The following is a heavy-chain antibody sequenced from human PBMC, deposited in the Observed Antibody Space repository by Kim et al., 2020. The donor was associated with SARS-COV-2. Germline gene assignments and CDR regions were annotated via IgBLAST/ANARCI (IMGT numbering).Heavy chain of an antibody. CDR3: ARGRTGSGSYADWFDP. V-gene: IGHV4-34*01. CDR1: GGSFSGYY. J-gene: IGHJ5*02. CDR2: INHSGST. D-gene: IGHD3-10*01. Sequence: SETLSLTCAVYGGSFSGYYWSWIRQPPGKGLEWIGEINHSGSTNYNPSLKSRVTISVDTSKNQFSLKLSSVTAADTAVYYCARGRTGSGSYADWFDPWGQGTLVTVSS.